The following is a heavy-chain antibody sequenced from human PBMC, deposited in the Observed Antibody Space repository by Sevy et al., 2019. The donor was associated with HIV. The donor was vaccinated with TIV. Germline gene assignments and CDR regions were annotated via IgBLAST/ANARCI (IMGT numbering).Heavy chain of an antibody. CDR3: ARLRWDLVVVPGATPGCYFDS. J-gene: IGHJ4*02. Sequence: SETLSLTCAVYGGSFSGYFWTWIRQPPGKGLEWIGEINHSGSSKYNPSLKSRVTISVDTSKNQFSLKVKSVTAADTAVYYCARLRWDLVVVPGATPGCYFDSWGQGTLVTV. CDR1: GGSFSGYF. D-gene: IGHD2-2*02. CDR2: INHSGSS. V-gene: IGHV4-34*01.